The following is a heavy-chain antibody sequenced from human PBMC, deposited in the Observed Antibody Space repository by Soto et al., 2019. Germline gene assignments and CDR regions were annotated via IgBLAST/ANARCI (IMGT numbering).Heavy chain of an antibody. Sequence: QVQLVESGGGVVQPGRSLRLSCAASGFTFSSYGIHWVRQAPGKGLEWVAVISSDGSNKYYADSVKGRFTISRDNSKSTLHLQMNSLRAEDTAVYYCAKRDCIRTSCRQGYYYGMDVWGQGTTVTVSS. V-gene: IGHV3-30*18. CDR2: ISSDGSNK. D-gene: IGHD2-2*01. CDR1: GFTFSSYG. J-gene: IGHJ6*02. CDR3: AKRDCIRTSCRQGYYYGMDV.